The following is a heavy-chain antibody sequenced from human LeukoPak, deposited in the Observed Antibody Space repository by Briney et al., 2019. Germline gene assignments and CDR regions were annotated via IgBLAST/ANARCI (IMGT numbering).Heavy chain of an antibody. D-gene: IGHD2-15*01. CDR1: GGSISSGSYY. CDR2: IYTSGST. Sequence: PSETLSLTCTVSGGSISSGSYYWSWIRQPAGKGLEWIGRIYTSGSTNYNPSLKSRVTISVDTSKNQFSLKLSSVTAADTAVYYCARDSRPYYCSGGSCYPIWFDPWGQGTLVTVSS. CDR3: ARDSRPYYCSGGSCYPIWFDP. J-gene: IGHJ5*02. V-gene: IGHV4-61*02.